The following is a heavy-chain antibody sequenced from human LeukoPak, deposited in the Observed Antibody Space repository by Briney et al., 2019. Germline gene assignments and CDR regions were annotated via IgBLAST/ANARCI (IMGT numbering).Heavy chain of an antibody. Sequence: KPSETLSLTCTVSGGSISSYYWSWIRQPPGKGLEWIGYIYYSGSTNYNPSLKSRVTISVDTSKNQFSLKLSSVTAADTAVYYCARYGKIYGDYDNHFDYWGQGTLVTVSS. CDR2: IYYSGST. CDR1: GGSISSYY. J-gene: IGHJ4*02. CDR3: ARYGKIYGDYDNHFDY. D-gene: IGHD4-17*01. V-gene: IGHV4-59*01.